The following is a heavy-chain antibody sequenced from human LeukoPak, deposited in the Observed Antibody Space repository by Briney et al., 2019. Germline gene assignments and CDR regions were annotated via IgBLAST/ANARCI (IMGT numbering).Heavy chain of an antibody. CDR3: TTERSGSFPY. CDR1: GFTVSSAW. V-gene: IGHV3-15*01. CDR2: IKSKTDGGTI. D-gene: IGHD1-26*01. Sequence: GGSLRLSCAASGFTVSSAWMNWVRQTPGTGLEWVGLIKSKTDGGTIDYAAPVRGRFTISRDDSKNTLYLQMNSLKTEDTAVYYCTTERSGSFPYWGQGTLVTVSS. J-gene: IGHJ4*02.